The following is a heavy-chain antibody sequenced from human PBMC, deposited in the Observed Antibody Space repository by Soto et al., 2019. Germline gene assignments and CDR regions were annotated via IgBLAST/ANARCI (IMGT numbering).Heavy chain of an antibody. CDR1: VFTFSSYA. CDR2: ISGSGGST. J-gene: IGHJ4*02. D-gene: IGHD3-3*01. Sequence: GALRLSCAASVFTFSSYAMSWVRQGPGKGLEWVSAISGSGGSTYYADSVKGRFTISRDNSKNTLYLQMNSLRAEDTAVYYCAKVEVYDFWSGYPGGKFDYWGQGTLVTVSS. V-gene: IGHV3-23*01. CDR3: AKVEVYDFWSGYPGGKFDY.